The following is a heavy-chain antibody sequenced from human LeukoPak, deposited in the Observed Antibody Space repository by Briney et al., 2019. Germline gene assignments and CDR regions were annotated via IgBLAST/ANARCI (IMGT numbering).Heavy chain of an antibody. J-gene: IGHJ5*02. Sequence: GGSLRLSCAASGFTFSSYDMHWVRQATGKGLEWVSAIGTAGDPYYPGSVKGRFTISRDNSKNTLYLQMNSLRAEDTAVYYCARDVPHNWFDTWGQGTLVTVSS. CDR1: GFTFSSYD. CDR3: ARDVPHNWFDT. V-gene: IGHV3-13*05. CDR2: IGTAGDP.